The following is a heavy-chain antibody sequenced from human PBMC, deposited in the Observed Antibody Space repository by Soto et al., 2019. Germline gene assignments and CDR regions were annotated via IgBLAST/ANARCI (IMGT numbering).Heavy chain of an antibody. J-gene: IGHJ5*02. CDR3: ARGSRVIAAAGKRWFDP. CDR1: GGSFSGYY. D-gene: IGHD6-13*01. CDR2: INHSGST. Sequence: PSETLSLTCAVYGGSFSGYYWSWIRQPPGKGLEWIGEINHSGSTNYNPSLKSRVTISVDTSKNQFSLKLSSVTAADTAVYYCARGSRVIAAAGKRWFDPWGQGTLVTVSS. V-gene: IGHV4-34*01.